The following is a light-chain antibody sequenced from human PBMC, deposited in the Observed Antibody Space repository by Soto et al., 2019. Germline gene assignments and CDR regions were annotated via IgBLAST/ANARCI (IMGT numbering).Light chain of an antibody. CDR1: SSNIGAGYD. Sequence: QSVLTPPPSVSGAPGQRVTISCTGSSSNIGAGYDVHWYQQLPGTAPKLLIYTNTNRPSGVPDRFSGSKSGTSASLAITGLQAEDEADYYCQSYDSSLSGYVCGTGTKVTVL. CDR3: QSYDSSLSGYV. V-gene: IGLV1-40*01. J-gene: IGLJ1*01. CDR2: TNT.